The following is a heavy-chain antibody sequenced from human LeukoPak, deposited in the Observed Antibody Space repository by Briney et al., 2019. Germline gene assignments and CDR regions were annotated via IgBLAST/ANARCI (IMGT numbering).Heavy chain of an antibody. CDR1: GFTFSSYA. D-gene: IGHD3-3*01. V-gene: IGHV3-64*01. Sequence: GGSLRLSCAASGFTFSSYAMHWVRQAPGKGLEYLSRISSNGGSTYYANSVKGSFTISRDNSKNTLYLQRRSLRAADMAVYYCARGGYYDFWSGTFDYWGQGTLVTVSS. J-gene: IGHJ4*02. CDR2: ISSNGGST. CDR3: ARGGYYDFWSGTFDY.